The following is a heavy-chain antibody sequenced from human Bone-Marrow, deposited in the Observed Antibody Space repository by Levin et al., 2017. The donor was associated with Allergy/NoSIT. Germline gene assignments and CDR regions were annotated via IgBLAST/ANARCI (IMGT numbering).Heavy chain of an antibody. J-gene: IGHJ4*02. CDR1: GFTSGDFA. D-gene: IGHD2-2*01. V-gene: IGHV3-49*03. CDR3: TRDALQYCTSASCYAFDY. CDR2: IRSKAYGGTT. Sequence: GGSLRLSCTTSGFTSGDFAITWFRQAPGKGLEWVGIIRSKAYGGTTDYAASLKGRFTMSRDYSKSVAYLHMNSLNTEDTAVYYCTRDALQYCTSASCYAFDYWGQGTLVTVSS.